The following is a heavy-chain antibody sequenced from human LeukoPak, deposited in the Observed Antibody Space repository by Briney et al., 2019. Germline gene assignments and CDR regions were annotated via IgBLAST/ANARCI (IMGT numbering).Heavy chain of an antibody. D-gene: IGHD6-6*01. Sequence: ASVKVSCKASGYTFTGYYMHWVRQAPGQGLEWMGWINPNSGGTNYAQKFQGRVTMTRDTSISTAYMELSRLRSDDTAVYYCARDGAARPIDAFDIWGQGTMVTVSS. J-gene: IGHJ3*02. CDR2: INPNSGGT. CDR3: ARDGAARPIDAFDI. V-gene: IGHV1-2*02. CDR1: GYTFTGYY.